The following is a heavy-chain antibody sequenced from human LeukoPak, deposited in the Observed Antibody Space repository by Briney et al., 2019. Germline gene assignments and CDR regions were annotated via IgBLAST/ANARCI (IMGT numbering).Heavy chain of an antibody. CDR1: GYTFTSYY. J-gene: IGHJ6*03. CDR3: ARGGTVTRYYYYYYMDV. CDR2: INPSGGST. Sequence: ASVKVSCKASGYTFTSYYMHWVRQAPGQGLEWMGIINPSGGSTSYAQKFQGRVTMTRDMSTSTAYMELSSLRSEDTAVYYCARGGTVTRYYYYYYMDVWGKGTTVTVSS. V-gene: IGHV1-46*01. D-gene: IGHD4-17*01.